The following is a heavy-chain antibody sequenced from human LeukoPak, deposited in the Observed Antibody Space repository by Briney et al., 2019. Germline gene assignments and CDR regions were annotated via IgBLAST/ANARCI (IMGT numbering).Heavy chain of an antibody. J-gene: IGHJ6*02. V-gene: IGHV4-59*01. D-gene: IGHD2-8*02. Sequence: SETLSLICSVSGGSISSNYWNWIRQTPGKGLEWIGYIYYTGTTNYNPSLRSRVTISLDTSKNQFSLKLSSVTAADTAVYFCARDIVLTYGMDVWDRGTTVTVSS. CDR1: GGSISSNY. CDR2: IYYTGTT. CDR3: ARDIVLTYGMDV.